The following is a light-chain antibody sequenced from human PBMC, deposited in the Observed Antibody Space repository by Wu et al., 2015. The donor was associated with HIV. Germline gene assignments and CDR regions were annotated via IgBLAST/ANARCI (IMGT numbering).Light chain of an antibody. V-gene: IGKV3D-20*02. Sequence: EIVLTQSPGTLSLSPGERATLSCRASQSVSSNFLAWYQQRPGQAPRLLIYGASNRATGIPDRFSGSGSETDFSLTISRLEPEDFAVYFCQQCSKWPLTFGGGTRV. CDR3: QQCSKWPLT. J-gene: IGKJ4*01. CDR1: QSVSSNF. CDR2: GAS.